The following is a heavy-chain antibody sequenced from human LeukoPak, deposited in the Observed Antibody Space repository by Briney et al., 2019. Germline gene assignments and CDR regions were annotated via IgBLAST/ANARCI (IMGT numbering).Heavy chain of an antibody. CDR1: GFTFSSYS. J-gene: IGHJ3*02. Sequence: GGSLRLSCAASGFTFSSYSMNWVRQAPGKGLEWVSSISSSSTYIYYADSVKGRFTISRDNAKNSLYLQMNSLRAEDTAVYYCARDLKRRVYYDSSGSDDGFDIWGQGTMVTVSS. V-gene: IGHV3-21*01. CDR2: ISSSSTYI. D-gene: IGHD3-22*01. CDR3: ARDLKRRVYYDSSGSDDGFDI.